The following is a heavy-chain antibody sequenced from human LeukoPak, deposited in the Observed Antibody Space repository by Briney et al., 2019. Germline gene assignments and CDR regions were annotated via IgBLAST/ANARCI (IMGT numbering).Heavy chain of an antibody. CDR1: GFTFSSYS. D-gene: IGHD6-13*01. Sequence: GWSLRLSCAASGFTFSSYSMNWVRPAPGKGLEWVSYISSSSSTIYYADSVKGRFTISRDNAKNSLYLQMNSLRDEDTAVYYCARDLGGGSSWYEDYWGQGTLVTVSS. V-gene: IGHV3-48*02. J-gene: IGHJ4*02. CDR2: ISSSSSTI. CDR3: ARDLGGGSSWYEDY.